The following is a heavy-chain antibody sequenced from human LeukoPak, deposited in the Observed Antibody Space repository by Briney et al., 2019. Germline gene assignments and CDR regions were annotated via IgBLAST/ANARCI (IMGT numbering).Heavy chain of an antibody. D-gene: IGHD5-18*01. Sequence: GGSLRLSCAASGFTFSSYDMHWVRQTTGKGLEWVSAIGAGGDTYYSDSVKGRFTISRDNSKNTLYLQMNSLRAEDTAVYYCAREAWDTAMVRYYYGMDVWGQGTTVTVSS. CDR2: IGAGGDT. CDR3: AREAWDTAMVRYYYGMDV. CDR1: GFTFSSYD. J-gene: IGHJ6*02. V-gene: IGHV3-13*04.